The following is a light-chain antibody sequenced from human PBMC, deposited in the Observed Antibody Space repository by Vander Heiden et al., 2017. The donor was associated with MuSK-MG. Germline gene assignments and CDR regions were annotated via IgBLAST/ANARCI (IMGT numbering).Light chain of an antibody. CDR1: SSDVGGYNY. CDR3: CSYAASYNHWV. Sequence: QSALTQPRSVSGSPGQSVTISCTGTSSDVGGYNYVSWYQQHPGKAPKLMIYDVSKRPSGVPDRFSGSKSGNTASLTTTGLQAEDEADYYCCSYAASYNHWVFGGGTKLTVL. CDR2: DVS. V-gene: IGLV2-11*01. J-gene: IGLJ3*02.